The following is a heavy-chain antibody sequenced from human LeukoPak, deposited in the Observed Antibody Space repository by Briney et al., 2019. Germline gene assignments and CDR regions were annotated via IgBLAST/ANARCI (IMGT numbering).Heavy chain of an antibody. CDR2: ISWNSGSI. V-gene: IGHV3-9*01. Sequence: GGSLRLSCAASGFTFDDFVMHWLRQAPGKGLEWVSGISWNSGSIGYADSVKGRFTISRDNAKNSLYLHMNSLRAEDTALYYCAKGKAVTGTLSGWGQGTLVTVSS. CDR3: AKGKAVTGTLSG. CDR1: GFTFDDFV. J-gene: IGHJ4*02. D-gene: IGHD6-19*01.